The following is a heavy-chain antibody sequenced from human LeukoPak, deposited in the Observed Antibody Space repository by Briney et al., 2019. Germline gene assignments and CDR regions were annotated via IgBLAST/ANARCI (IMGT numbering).Heavy chain of an antibody. Sequence: PGGSLRLSCAASGVRFSDYYMSWIRQAPGKGLEWISYMSDTTTTQYLADSVKGRFAISRDNTKNSLYLQMNSLRAEDTAVYYCARDTTKYSSSWYEYYYYGMDVWGQGTTVTVSS. CDR1: GVRFSDYY. D-gene: IGHD6-13*01. J-gene: IGHJ6*02. V-gene: IGHV3-11*01. CDR3: ARDTTKYSSSWYEYYYYGMDV. CDR2: MSDTTTTQ.